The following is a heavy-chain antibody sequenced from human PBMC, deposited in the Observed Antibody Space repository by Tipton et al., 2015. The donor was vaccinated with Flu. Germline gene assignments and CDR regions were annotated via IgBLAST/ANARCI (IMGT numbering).Heavy chain of an antibody. V-gene: IGHV4-39*02. Sequence: TLSLTCIVSGDSVSGVTHYWGWIRQPPGKGLERVGSVYYSGITYYNPSLKSRATISVDTSKNQFSLRVNSVTAADTAVYYCARDQTYYYGSSDACDIWGQGTMVTVSS. CDR2: VYYSGIT. CDR1: GDSVSGVTHY. CDR3: ARDQTYYYGSSDACDI. D-gene: IGHD3-10*01. J-gene: IGHJ3*02.